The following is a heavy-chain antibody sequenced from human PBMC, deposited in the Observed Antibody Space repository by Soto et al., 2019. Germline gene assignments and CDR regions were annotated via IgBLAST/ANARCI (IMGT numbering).Heavy chain of an antibody. D-gene: IGHD2-2*01. V-gene: IGHV3-30*18. CDR3: AKAVGYCSSASCRDYYYYYGMDV. CDR1: GFTFNNYG. Sequence: GGSLRLSCAASGFTFNNYGMHWVRQAPGKGLEWVALISYDGGNKYYADSVKGRFSISRDSSKNTLYLQMNSLRAEDTAVYYCAKAVGYCSSASCRDYYYYYGMDVWGQGTTVTVSS. J-gene: IGHJ6*02. CDR2: ISYDGGNK.